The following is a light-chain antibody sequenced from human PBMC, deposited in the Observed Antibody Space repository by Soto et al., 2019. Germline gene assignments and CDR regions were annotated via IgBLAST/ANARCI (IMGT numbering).Light chain of an antibody. CDR3: QQSYSTPIT. CDR2: AAS. CDR1: QGISSY. V-gene: IGKV1-39*01. Sequence: QLTQSPSSLSASVGDRVTITCRASQGISSYLAWYQQKPGKAPKLLIYAASSLQSGVPSRFSGSGSGTDFTLTISSLQPEDFATYYCQQSYSTPITFGQGTRLEIK. J-gene: IGKJ5*01.